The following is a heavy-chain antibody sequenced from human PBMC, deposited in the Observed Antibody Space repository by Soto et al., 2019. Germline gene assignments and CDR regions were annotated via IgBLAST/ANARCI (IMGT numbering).Heavy chain of an antibody. D-gene: IGHD3-3*01. CDR2: IYYSGST. J-gene: IGHJ6*02. CDR1: GGSISSGGYY. CDR3: ARDPAYYDFWSGYNSHYYYGMDV. V-gene: IGHV4-31*03. Sequence: SETLSLTCTVSGGSISSGGYYWSWIRQHPGKGLEWIGYIYYSGSTYYNPSLKSRVTISVDTSKNQFSLKLSSVTAADTAVYYCARDPAYYDFWSGYNSHYYYGMDVWGQGTTVTVSS.